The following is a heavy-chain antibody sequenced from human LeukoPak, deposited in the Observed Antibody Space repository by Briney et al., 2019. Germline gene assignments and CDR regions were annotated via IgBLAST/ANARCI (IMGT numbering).Heavy chain of an antibody. Sequence: ASVTVSCKSSGFTFTDHYIHWVRQRHGPGHERMGYIGPHSTFTSSPQEFQGRVTMTRDASMSTAYMELRSLRSDDTAVYYCARDIGLQDIVVVPAAIIWFDPWGQGTLVTVSS. CDR2: IGPHSTFT. D-gene: IGHD2-2*02. CDR3: ARDIGLQDIVVVPAAIIWFDP. J-gene: IGHJ5*02. V-gene: IGHV1-2*02. CDR1: GFTFTDHY.